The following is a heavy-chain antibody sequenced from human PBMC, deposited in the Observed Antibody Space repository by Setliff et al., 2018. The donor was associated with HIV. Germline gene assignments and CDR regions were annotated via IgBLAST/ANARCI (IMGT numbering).Heavy chain of an antibody. CDR1: GYSFINYD. V-gene: IGHV1-8*03. CDR3: ARSPTAGTVTTRALDY. Sequence: ASVKVSCKASGYSFINYDVNWVRQATGQGLEWMGWMNPNSGNTGYAQKFQGRATITRNTSISTAYMDLTSLTSEDSAVYFCARSPTAGTVTTRALDYWGQGTLVTVSS. D-gene: IGHD4-17*01. CDR2: MNPNSGNT. J-gene: IGHJ4*02.